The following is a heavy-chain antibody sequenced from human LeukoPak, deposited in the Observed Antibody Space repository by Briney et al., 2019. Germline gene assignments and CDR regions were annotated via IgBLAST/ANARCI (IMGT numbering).Heavy chain of an antibody. Sequence: ASVTVSCKASRYKFTSYGISWVRQAPGQGLEWMGWISTYNGNTNYAQKFQGRVTMTKDTSTSTVHMELRSLRYDDTAVYYCARDARDGYNVVADLWGQGTLVTVSS. CDR1: RYKFTSYG. D-gene: IGHD5-24*01. J-gene: IGHJ4*02. CDR3: ARDARDGYNVVADL. CDR2: ISTYNGNT. V-gene: IGHV1-18*01.